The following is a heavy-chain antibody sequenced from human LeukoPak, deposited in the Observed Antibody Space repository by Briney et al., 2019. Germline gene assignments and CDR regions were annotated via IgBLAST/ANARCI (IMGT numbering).Heavy chain of an antibody. J-gene: IGHJ4*02. CDR3: ARESLSGYDITFDY. CDR2: INSDGGST. Sequence: PGGSLSLSCSASGFAFSAYDMHWVRQAPGKGLEYLSGINSDGGSTYYADSVKGRFTISRDNAKNSLYLQMNSLRAEDTAVYYCARESLSGYDITFDYWGQGTLVTVSS. D-gene: IGHD5-12*01. V-gene: IGHV3-64*04. CDR1: GFAFSAYD.